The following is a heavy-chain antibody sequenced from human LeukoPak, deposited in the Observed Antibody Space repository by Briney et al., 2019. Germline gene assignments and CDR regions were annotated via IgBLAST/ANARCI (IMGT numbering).Heavy chain of an antibody. J-gene: IGHJ5*02. CDR3: ARDGAVGYCSGGSCYSHNWFDP. CDR1: GFTFGNYG. CDR2: ILYDGNDE. V-gene: IGHV3-30*03. D-gene: IGHD2-15*01. Sequence: PGRSLRLSCAVSGFTFGNYGMHWVRQAPGKGLEWVAVILYDGNDEYYTDSVKGRFAISRDNSKNTLYLQMNSLRAEDTAVYYCARDGAVGYCSGGSCYSHNWFDPWGQGTLVTVSS.